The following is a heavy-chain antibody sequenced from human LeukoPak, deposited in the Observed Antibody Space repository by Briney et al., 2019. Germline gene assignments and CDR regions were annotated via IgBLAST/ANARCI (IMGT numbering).Heavy chain of an antibody. V-gene: IGHV4-34*01. CDR2: INHSGST. CDR1: GGSFSGYY. Sequence: SETLSLTCAVYGGSFSGYYWSWIRQPPGKGLEWIGEINHSGSTNYNPSLKSRVTISVDTSKNQFSLKLSSVTAADTAVYYCAEGGYYDSSGSSAFDIWGQGTMVTVSS. J-gene: IGHJ3*02. CDR3: AEGGYYDSSGSSAFDI. D-gene: IGHD3-22*01.